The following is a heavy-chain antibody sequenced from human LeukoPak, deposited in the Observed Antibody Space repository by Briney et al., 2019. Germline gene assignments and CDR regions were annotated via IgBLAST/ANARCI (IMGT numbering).Heavy chain of an antibody. CDR2: IYPGDSDT. V-gene: IGHV5-51*01. CDR1: GYSFISYW. J-gene: IGHJ4*02. Sequence: GESLKISCKGSGYSFISYWIGWVRQMPGKGLEWMGIIYPGDSDTRYSPSFQGQVTISADKSISTAYLQWGSLKASDTAVYYCARPHYYDSIGYYFDYWGQGSLVTVSS. D-gene: IGHD3-22*01. CDR3: ARPHYYDSIGYYFDY.